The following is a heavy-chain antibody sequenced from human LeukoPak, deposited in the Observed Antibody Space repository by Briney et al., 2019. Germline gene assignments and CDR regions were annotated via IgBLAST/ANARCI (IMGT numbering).Heavy chain of an antibody. Sequence: PGGSLRLSCAAPGFPFDDYAMHWVRQAPGKGLEWVSGISWNSGSIGYADSVQGRFTISRDNAKNSLYLQMNSLRAEDTAFYYCAKSIEGSGSYYDSYFDYWGQGTLVTVSS. D-gene: IGHD3-10*01. CDR1: GFPFDDYA. V-gene: IGHV3-9*01. J-gene: IGHJ4*02. CDR3: AKSIEGSGSYYDSYFDY. CDR2: ISWNSGSI.